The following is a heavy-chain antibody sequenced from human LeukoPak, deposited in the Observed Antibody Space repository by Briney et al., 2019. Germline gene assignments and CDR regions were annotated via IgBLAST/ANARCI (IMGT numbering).Heavy chain of an antibody. CDR2: INPNSGGT. Sequence: ASVKVSCKASGATFSSYAISWVRQAPGQGLEWVGWINPNSGGTNYAQKFQGWVTMTRDTSISTAYMELSRLRSDDTAVYYCARGGVAAAGSPYWYFDLWGRGTLVTVSS. J-gene: IGHJ2*01. D-gene: IGHD6-13*01. V-gene: IGHV1-2*04. CDR3: ARGGVAAAGSPYWYFDL. CDR1: GATFSSYA.